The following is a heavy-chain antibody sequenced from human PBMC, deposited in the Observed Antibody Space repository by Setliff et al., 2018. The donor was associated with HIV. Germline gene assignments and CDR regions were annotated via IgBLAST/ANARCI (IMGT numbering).Heavy chain of an antibody. Sequence: SETLSLTCTVSGGSISSGGHYWNWIRQPAGRGLEWIGHVYTSGSASYNPPLKSRVTISIDTSKNQFSLQLSSVTAADTAVYYCTTLQSSGWPHETEYWGQGTLVTVAS. CDR3: TTLQSSGWPHETEY. V-gene: IGHV4-61*09. CDR2: VYTSGSA. D-gene: IGHD6-19*01. CDR1: GGSISSGGHY. J-gene: IGHJ4*02.